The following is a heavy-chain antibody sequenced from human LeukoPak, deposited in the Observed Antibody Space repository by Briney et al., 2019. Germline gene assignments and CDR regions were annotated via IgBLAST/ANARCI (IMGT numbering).Heavy chain of an antibody. CDR1: GVTFSSYG. CDR3: TTKVIRGNSGDDYDD. J-gene: IGHJ4*02. V-gene: IGHV3-30*03. Sequence: AGGSLRLSCAASGVTFSSYGMHWVRQAPGKGLEGVALISSDGNDKLYGDSVKGRFTISRDDSKSTLYLQMNSLRAEDTAVYYCTTKVIRGNSGDDYDDWGQGTLVTVSS. D-gene: IGHD5-12*01. CDR2: ISSDGNDK.